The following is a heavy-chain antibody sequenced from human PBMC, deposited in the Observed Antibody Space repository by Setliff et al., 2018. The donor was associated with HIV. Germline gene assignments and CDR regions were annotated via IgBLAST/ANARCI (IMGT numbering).Heavy chain of an antibody. CDR1: GFTFGDFC. D-gene: IGHD4-17*01. CDR2: ISSKRTSI. Sequence: GALRLSCETSGFTFGDFCMNWVRQAPGKGLEWISYISSKRTSIYYADSVKGRFTISRDNDRNSLYLQMNGLRAEDTAVYYCARGPTTVTNYYYYYMDVWGKGTTVTVSS. CDR3: ARGPTTVTNYYYYYMDV. J-gene: IGHJ6*03. V-gene: IGHV3-48*01.